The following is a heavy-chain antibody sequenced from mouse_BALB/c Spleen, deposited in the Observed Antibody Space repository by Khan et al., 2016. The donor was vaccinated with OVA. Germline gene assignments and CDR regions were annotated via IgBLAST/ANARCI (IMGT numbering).Heavy chain of an antibody. Sequence: VQLQESGTELTRPGASVKLSCKASGYTFTSYWMQWVKQRPGKGLVWIGAVYPGDGNTRYNQKFKGKATLTADKSSSTAYLHLSSMASEDSSFYSRARLGITAGYIDYWGQGTTLTVSS. CDR3: ARLGITAGYIDY. CDR2: VYPGDGNT. J-gene: IGHJ2*01. V-gene: IGHV1-87*01. D-gene: IGHD1-1*01. CDR1: GYTFTSYW.